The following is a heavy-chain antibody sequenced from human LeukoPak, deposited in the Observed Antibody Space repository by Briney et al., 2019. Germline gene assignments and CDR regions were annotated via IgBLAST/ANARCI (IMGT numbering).Heavy chain of an antibody. D-gene: IGHD4-11*01. CDR2: INPNSGGT. J-gene: IGHJ4*02. V-gene: IGHV1-2*02. CDR1: GYTFTSYY. Sequence: PVASVKVSCKASGYTFTSYYMHWVRQAPGQGLEWMGWINPNSGGTNYAQKFQGRVTMTRDTSISTAYMELSRLRSDDTAVYYCARDRPYSNYDFDYWGQGTLVTVSS. CDR3: ARDRPYSNYDFDY.